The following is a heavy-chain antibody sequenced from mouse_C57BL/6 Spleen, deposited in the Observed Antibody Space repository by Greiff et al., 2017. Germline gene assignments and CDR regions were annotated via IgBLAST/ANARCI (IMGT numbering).Heavy chain of an antibody. V-gene: IGHV1-53*01. J-gene: IGHJ4*01. CDR1: GYTFTSYW. CDR3: ARKGKPLYAMDY. CDR2: INPSNGGT. Sequence: QVQLQQSGAELVKPGASVKISCKASGYTFTSYWMHWVKQRPGQGLEWIGNINPSNGGTNYNEKFKSKATLTVDKSSSTAYMQLSSLTSEDSAVYYCARKGKPLYAMDYWGQGTSVTVSS.